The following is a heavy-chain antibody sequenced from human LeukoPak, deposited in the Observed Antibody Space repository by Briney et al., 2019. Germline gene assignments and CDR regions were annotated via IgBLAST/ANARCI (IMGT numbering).Heavy chain of an antibody. CDR1: GYTFTSYG. CDR2: IIPIFGTA. CDR3: ARQGVGATRERYFDY. V-gene: IGHV1-69*05. J-gene: IGHJ4*02. Sequence: SVKVSCKASGYTFTSYGISWVRQAPGQGLEWMGGIIPIFGTANYAQKFQGRVTITTDESTSTAYMELSSLRSEDTAVYYCARQGVGATRERYFDYWGQGTLVTVSS. D-gene: IGHD1-26*01.